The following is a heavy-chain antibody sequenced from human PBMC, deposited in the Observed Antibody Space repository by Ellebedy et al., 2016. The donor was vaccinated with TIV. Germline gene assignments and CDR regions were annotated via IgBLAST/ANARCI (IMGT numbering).Heavy chain of an antibody. CDR3: ARGRGTMFGVVTHYWYFDL. CDR2: IDTSSSTI. CDR1: GFTFSSYS. D-gene: IGHD3-3*01. V-gene: IGHV3-48*02. Sequence: GESLKISCAASGFTFSSYSMNWVRQAPGKGLEWVSYIDTSSSTIYYADSVKGRFTISRDNAKNSLYLQRNSLRDEDTAVYYCARGRGTMFGVVTHYWYFDLWGRGTLVTVSS. J-gene: IGHJ2*01.